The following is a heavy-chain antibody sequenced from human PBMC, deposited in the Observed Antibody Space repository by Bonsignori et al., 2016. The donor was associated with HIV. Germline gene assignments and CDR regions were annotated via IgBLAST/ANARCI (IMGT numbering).Heavy chain of an antibody. CDR2: INPNSGGT. V-gene: IGHV1-2*02. D-gene: IGHD6-13*01. CDR3: ATSIAAAAPIDY. J-gene: IGHJ4*02. Sequence: WVRQAPGQGLEWMGWINPNSGGTNYAQKFQGRVTMTRDTSISTAYMELSRLRSDDTAVYYCATSIAAAAPIDYWGQGTLVTVSS.